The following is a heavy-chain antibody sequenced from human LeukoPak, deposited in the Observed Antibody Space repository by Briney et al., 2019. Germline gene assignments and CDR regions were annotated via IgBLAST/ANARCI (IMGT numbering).Heavy chain of an antibody. D-gene: IGHD6-13*01. CDR1: GFTFSSYG. V-gene: IGHV3-33*01. J-gene: IGHJ5*02. Sequence: GRTLRLSCAASGFTFSSYGMHWVRQAPGKGLEWVAVIWYDGSNKYYADSVKGRFTISRDNSKNTLYLQMNSLRAEDTAVYYCARGGVLRYSSSWPLFDPWGQGTLVTVSS. CDR2: IWYDGSNK. CDR3: ARGGVLRYSSSWPLFDP.